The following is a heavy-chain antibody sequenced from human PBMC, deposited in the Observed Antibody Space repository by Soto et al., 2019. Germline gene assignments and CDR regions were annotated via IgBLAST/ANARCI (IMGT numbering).Heavy chain of an antibody. Sequence: SETLSLTCSVSGGSISGSYWSWIRQSPGKGLEWLGYVYYTGSTNYSPSLRSRVSISVDTSKNEFSLRLSSVTAADTAVYFCVGCRTVWGSYFVYLDRETQVAAST. CDR2: VYYTGST. V-gene: IGHV4-59*01. CDR1: GGSISGSY. D-gene: IGHD3-10*01. J-gene: IGHJ4*02. CDR3: VGCRTVWGSYFVY.